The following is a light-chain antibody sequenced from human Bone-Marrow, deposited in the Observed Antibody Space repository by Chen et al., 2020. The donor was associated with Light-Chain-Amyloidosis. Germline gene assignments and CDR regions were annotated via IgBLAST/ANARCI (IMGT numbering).Light chain of an antibody. CDR2: DVT. CDR3: SSYTTTSAPLI. J-gene: IGLJ2*01. V-gene: IGLV2-14*03. Sequence: QSALTQPASVSGSPGQSITISCTGTSSDIGGYNYVFWYQQHPGRAPKLMIYDVTKRPSGVSNRFSGSKSGNTASLTISGLQAEDEADYYCSSYTTTSAPLIFGGGTKLTVL. CDR1: SSDIGGYNY.